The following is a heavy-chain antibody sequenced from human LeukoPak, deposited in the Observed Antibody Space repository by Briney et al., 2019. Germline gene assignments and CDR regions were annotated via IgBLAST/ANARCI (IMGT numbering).Heavy chain of an antibody. V-gene: IGHV3-30-3*01. CDR3: ARDGSSGWTWYFDY. Sequence: GGSLRLSCAASGFTFSSYAMHWVRQAPGKGLEWVAVISYDGSNKYYADSVKGRFTISRDNSKNTLYLQMNSLRAEDTAVYYCARDGSSGWTWYFDYWGQGTLVTVSS. D-gene: IGHD6-19*01. J-gene: IGHJ4*02. CDR2: ISYDGSNK. CDR1: GFTFSSYA.